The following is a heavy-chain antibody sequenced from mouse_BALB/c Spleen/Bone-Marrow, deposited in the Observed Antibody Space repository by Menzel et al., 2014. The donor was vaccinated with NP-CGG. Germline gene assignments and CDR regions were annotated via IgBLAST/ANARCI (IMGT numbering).Heavy chain of an antibody. CDR1: GYTFTSYW. CDR3: ARRHYRYAWFAY. Sequence: VKLQESGAELVKPGASVKLSCKASGYTFTSYWMHWVKQRPGQGLEWIGEIDPSDSYTNFNQKFKGKATLTVGKSSSTAYMQLSSLTSEDSAVYYCARRHYRYAWFAYWGQGTLVTVSA. CDR2: IDPSDSYT. D-gene: IGHD2-14*01. J-gene: IGHJ3*01. V-gene: IGHV1-69*02.